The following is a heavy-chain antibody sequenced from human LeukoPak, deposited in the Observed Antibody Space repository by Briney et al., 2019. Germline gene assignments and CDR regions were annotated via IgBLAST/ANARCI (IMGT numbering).Heavy chain of an antibody. CDR2: INPNSGGT. V-gene: IGHV1-2*02. Sequence: ASVKVSCKASGYTFTSYYMHWVRQAPGQGLEWMGWINPNSGGTNYAQKFQGRVTMTRDTSTSTVYMELSSLRSEDTAVYYCARGPRGDYEQLVRLGYYYYYMDVWGKGTTVTVSS. CDR3: ARGPRGDYEQLVRLGYYYYYMDV. D-gene: IGHD6-13*01. J-gene: IGHJ6*03. CDR1: GYTFTSYY.